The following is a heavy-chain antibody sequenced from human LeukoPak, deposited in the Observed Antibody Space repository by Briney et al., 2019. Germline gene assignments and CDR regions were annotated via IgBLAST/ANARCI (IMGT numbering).Heavy chain of an antibody. Sequence: ASVKVSCKASGYTFTSYGISWVRQAPGQGLEWMGWISAHNGNTNYAQKLQGRVTMTTDTSTSTAYMELRSLRSDDTAVYYCARGGLGYYDPLYRFDPWGQGTLVTVSS. J-gene: IGHJ5*02. D-gene: IGHD3-22*01. CDR3: ARGGLGYYDPLYRFDP. CDR1: GYTFTSYG. CDR2: ISAHNGNT. V-gene: IGHV1-18*01.